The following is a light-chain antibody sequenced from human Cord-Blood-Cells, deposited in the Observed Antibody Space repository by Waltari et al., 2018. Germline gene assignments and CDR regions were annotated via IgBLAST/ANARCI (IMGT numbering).Light chain of an antibody. CDR2: DVS. J-gene: IGLJ3*02. CDR1: SSDVGGYNY. Sequence: QSALTQPASVSGSPGQSITISCTGTSSDVGGYNYVSWYKQHPGKAPKLMIYDVSNRPSGVSKPFSGSKSGNTASLTICGLRAENEADYYCSSYTSSSTWVYGGGTKLTVL. CDR3: SSYTSSSTWV. V-gene: IGLV2-14*01.